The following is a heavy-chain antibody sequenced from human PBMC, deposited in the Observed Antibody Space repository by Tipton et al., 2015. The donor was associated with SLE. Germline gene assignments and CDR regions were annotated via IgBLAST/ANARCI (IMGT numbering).Heavy chain of an antibody. CDR2: INHSGST. CDR3: ARGGILTGYYFYFDY. Sequence: TLSLTCTVSGGSISSSSYYWSWIRQPPGKGLEWIGEINHSGSTNYNPSLKSRVTISVDTSKNQFSLKLSSVTAADTAVYYCARGGILTGYYFYFDYWGQGTLVTVSS. J-gene: IGHJ4*02. D-gene: IGHD3-9*01. V-gene: IGHV4-39*07. CDR1: GGSISSSSYY.